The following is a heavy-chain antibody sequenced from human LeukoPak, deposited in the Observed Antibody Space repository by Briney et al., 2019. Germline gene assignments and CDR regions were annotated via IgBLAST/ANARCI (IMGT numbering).Heavy chain of an antibody. CDR1: GFTFSSYA. V-gene: IGHV3-23*01. CDR3: AKGMPVVVAATRFHAFDI. J-gene: IGHJ3*02. CDR2: ISGSGGST. D-gene: IGHD2-15*01. Sequence: GGSLSLSCAASGFTFSSYAMSWVRQAPGKGLEWVSAISGSGGSTYYADSVKGRFTISRDNSKNTLYLQTNSLRAEDTAVYYCAKGMPVVVAATRFHAFDIWGQGTMVTVSS.